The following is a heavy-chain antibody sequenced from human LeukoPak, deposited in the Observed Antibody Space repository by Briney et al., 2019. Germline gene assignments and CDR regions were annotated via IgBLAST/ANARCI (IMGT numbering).Heavy chain of an antibody. Sequence: PSETLSLTCTVSGYSISSGYYWGWIRQPPGKGLEWIGSIYHSGSTYYNPSLKSRVTISGDTSKNQFSLKLSSVTAADTAVYYCARGVGSGSYRYYYYYYMDVWGKGTTVTVSS. CDR3: ARGVGSGSYRYYYYYYMDV. CDR1: GYSISSGYY. D-gene: IGHD1-26*01. V-gene: IGHV4-38-2*02. CDR2: IYHSGST. J-gene: IGHJ6*03.